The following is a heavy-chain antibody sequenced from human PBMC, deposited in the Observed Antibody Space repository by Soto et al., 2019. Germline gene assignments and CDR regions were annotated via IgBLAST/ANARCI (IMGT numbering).Heavy chain of an antibody. CDR3: ASRGGYDPSESDAFDI. D-gene: IGHD5-12*01. CDR2: ITPFNGNT. J-gene: IGHJ3*02. Sequence: QMQLVQSGAEVKKTGSSVKVSCKASGYTFTYRYLHWVRQAPGQALEWMGWITPFNGNTNYAQKFQDRVTITRDRSMSTAYMELSSLRSEDTAMYYCASRGGYDPSESDAFDIWGQATMVTVSS. V-gene: IGHV1-45*02. CDR1: GYTFTYRY.